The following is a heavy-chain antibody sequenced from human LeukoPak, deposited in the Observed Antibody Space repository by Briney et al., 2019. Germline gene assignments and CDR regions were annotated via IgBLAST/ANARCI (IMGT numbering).Heavy chain of an antibody. J-gene: IGHJ4*02. CDR2: MNPNSGNT. D-gene: IGHD3-10*01. CDR1: GYTFTSYD. Sequence: ASVKVSCKASGYTFTSYDINWVRQATGQGLEWMGWMNPNSGNTGYAQKFQGRVTMTEDTSTDTAYMELSSLRSEDTAVYYCATLARQDMVRGVNFDYWGQGTLVTVSS. CDR3: ATLARQDMVRGVNFDY. V-gene: IGHV1-8*01.